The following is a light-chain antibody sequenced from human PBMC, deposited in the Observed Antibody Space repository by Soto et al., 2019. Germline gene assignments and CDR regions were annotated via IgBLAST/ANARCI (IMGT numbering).Light chain of an antibody. V-gene: IGLV1-40*01. CDR3: RSYASSLDVV. CDR1: SSNIGAGYD. J-gene: IGLJ2*01. CDR2: GNS. Sequence: QSVLTQLPSVSGAPGQRVTISCTGSSSNIGAGYDVHWYQQLPGTAPKLLIYGNSNRPSGVPDRFSGSKSGTSASLAITGRQDEDEADYYCRSYASSLDVVFGGGTKLTVL.